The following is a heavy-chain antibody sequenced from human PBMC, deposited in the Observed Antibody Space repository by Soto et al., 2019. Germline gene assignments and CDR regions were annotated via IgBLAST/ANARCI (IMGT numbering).Heavy chain of an antibody. D-gene: IGHD3-22*01. CDR3: AREGYDSRNYYHYGMAV. CDR2: IYHSGST. J-gene: IGHJ6*02. V-gene: IGHV4-30-2*01. Sequence: PSETLSLTCAVSGGSISSGGYSWSWIRQPPGKGLEWIGYIYHSGSTYYNPSLKSRVTISVDRSKNQFSLKLSSVTAADTAVYYCAREGYDSRNYYHYGMAVWGQGTTVTVSS. CDR1: GGSISSGGYS.